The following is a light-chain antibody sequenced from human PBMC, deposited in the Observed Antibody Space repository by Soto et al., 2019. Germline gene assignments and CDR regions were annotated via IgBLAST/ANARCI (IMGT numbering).Light chain of an antibody. CDR3: QSADSSDFVV. V-gene: IGLV3-25*03. CDR2: KDS. Sequence: SYELTQPPSVSVSPGQTARITCSGDALPKQYAYWYQQKPGQAPVLVIYKDSERPSGIPERFSGSSSGTTVTLTISGVQAEDEADYYCQSADSSDFVVFGGGTKLTVL. CDR1: ALPKQY. J-gene: IGLJ2*01.